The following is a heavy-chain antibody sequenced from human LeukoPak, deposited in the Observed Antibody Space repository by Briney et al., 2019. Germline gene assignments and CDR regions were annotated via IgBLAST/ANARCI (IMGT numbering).Heavy chain of an antibody. V-gene: IGHV4-61*01. CDR3: ARGYYDSSGYYRPLYYYGMAV. CDR1: GVSVSSGSYY. J-gene: IGHJ6*02. D-gene: IGHD3-22*01. Sequence: SETLSLTCTVSGVSVSSGSYYWSWIRQPPGKGLEWIVSIYYSGSTYYNPSLESLATISVDTSKNQFSLKLSSVTAAGTAVYYRARGYYDSSGYYRPLYYYGMAVWGQGTTVTVSS. CDR2: IYYSGST.